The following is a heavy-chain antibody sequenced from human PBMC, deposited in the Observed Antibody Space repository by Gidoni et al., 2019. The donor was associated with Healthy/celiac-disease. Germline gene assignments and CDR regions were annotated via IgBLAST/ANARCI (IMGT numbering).Heavy chain of an antibody. V-gene: IGHV2-26*01. CDR2: IFSNDEK. J-gene: IGHJ4*02. CDR3: ARIHLPNSSSWYYFDY. Sequence: AHIFSNDEKSYSTSLKSRLTISKDTSKSQVVLTMTNMDPVDTATYYCARIHLPNSSSWYYFDYWGQGTLVTVSS. D-gene: IGHD6-13*01.